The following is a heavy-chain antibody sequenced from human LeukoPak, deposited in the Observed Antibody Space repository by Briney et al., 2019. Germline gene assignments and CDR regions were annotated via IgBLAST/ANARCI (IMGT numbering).Heavy chain of an antibody. CDR3: AKDRRLQLRGLDY. CDR1: GFTFSSYG. CDR2: ISYDGSNK. D-gene: IGHD5-24*01. V-gene: IGHV3-30*18. Sequence: GGSLRLPCAASGFTFSSYGMHWVRQAPGKGLEWVAVISYDGSNKYYADSVKGRFTISRDNSKNTLYLQMNSLRAEDTAVYYCAKDRRLQLRGLDYWGQGTLVTVSS. J-gene: IGHJ4*02.